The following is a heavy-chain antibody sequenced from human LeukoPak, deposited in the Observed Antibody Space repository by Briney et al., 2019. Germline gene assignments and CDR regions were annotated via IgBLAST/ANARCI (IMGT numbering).Heavy chain of an antibody. Sequence: GGSLRLSCAASGFTFSSYSMSWVRQAPGKGLEWVSAISGSGGSTYYAASVKGRFTNSSDNYKNTLYLQMNSLRADDTAVYYCAKERQVGAPRGDNYYYGMYDWGQGTTVTVSS. CDR3: AKERQVGAPRGDNYYYGMYD. CDR2: ISGSGGST. J-gene: IGHJ6*02. CDR1: GFTFSSYS. V-gene: IGHV3-23*01. D-gene: IGHD1-26*01.